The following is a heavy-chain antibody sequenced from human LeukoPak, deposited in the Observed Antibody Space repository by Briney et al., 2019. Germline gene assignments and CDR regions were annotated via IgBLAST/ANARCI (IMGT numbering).Heavy chain of an antibody. D-gene: IGHD3-22*01. Sequence: GGSLRLSCAASGFTFSSYSMNWVRQAPGKGLEWVSSISSSSSYIYYADSVKGRFTISRDNAKNSLYLQMNSLRAEDTAVYYCARNPGVRDSSDYWGQGTLVTVSS. CDR2: ISSSSSYI. CDR3: ARNPGVRDSSDY. CDR1: GFTFSSYS. V-gene: IGHV3-21*01. J-gene: IGHJ4*02.